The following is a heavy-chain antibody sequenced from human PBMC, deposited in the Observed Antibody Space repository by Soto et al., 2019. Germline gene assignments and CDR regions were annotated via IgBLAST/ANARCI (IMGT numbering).Heavy chain of an antibody. D-gene: IGHD1-26*01. CDR3: AKASSLGFYMDV. CDR1: GFTFSRFA. Sequence: QVQLVESGGGVVQPGTSLRLSCIASGFTFSRFAIHWVRQAPGKGLEWVAVISYDGTNKYYGAFVKGRFSLSRDDSENTAYLQMNSLRPADTALYYCAKASSLGFYMDVWGRGTTVTVSS. V-gene: IGHV3-30*18. CDR2: ISYDGTNK. J-gene: IGHJ6*03.